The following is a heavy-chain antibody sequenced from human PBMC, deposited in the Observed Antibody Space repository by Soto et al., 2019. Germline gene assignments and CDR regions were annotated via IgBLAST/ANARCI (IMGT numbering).Heavy chain of an antibody. CDR3: ARLGRYQMGIFDY. Sequence: SETLSLTCAVSGGSISSGGYSWSWIRQPPGKGLEYIGYIYDSGSTDYNPPLKSRVTISVDTSKNQFSLKLSSVTAADTALYYCARLGRYQMGIFDYWGQGTLVTVSS. CDR2: IYDSGST. D-gene: IGHD2-2*01. J-gene: IGHJ4*02. V-gene: IGHV4-61*08. CDR1: GGSISSGGYS.